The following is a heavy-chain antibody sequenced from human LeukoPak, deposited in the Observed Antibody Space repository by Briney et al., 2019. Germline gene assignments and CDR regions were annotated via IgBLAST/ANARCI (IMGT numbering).Heavy chain of an antibody. J-gene: IGHJ3*02. V-gene: IGHV3-21*01. CDR3: ARAGYYDSSGFGGGAFDI. CDR2: ISSSSSYI. D-gene: IGHD3-22*01. CDR1: GFTFSSYS. Sequence: PGGSLRLSCAASGFTFSSYSMNWVRQAPGKGLEWVSSISSSSSYIYYADSVKGRFTISRDNAKNSLYLQMNSLRAEDTAVYYWARAGYYDSSGFGGGAFDIWGQGTMVTVSS.